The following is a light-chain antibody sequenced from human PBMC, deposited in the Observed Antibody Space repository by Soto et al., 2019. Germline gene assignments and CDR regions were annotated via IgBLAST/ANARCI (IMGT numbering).Light chain of an antibody. J-gene: IGLJ3*02. CDR1: SGSVSTCYY. V-gene: IGLV8-61*01. Sequence: QTVVTQEPSFSVSPGKTVTLTCGLSSGSVSTCYYPSWYQQTPGHAPRTLIYSTNTRSSGVPDRFSGSILGNKAALTITGAQADDEYDYYCVLYMGSGLWVFGGGTKLTVL. CDR3: VLYMGSGLWV. CDR2: STN.